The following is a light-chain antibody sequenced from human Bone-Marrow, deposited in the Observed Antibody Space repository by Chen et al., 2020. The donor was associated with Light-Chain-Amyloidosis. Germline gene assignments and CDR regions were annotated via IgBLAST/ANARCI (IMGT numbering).Light chain of an antibody. Sequence: SHVLTQPSSVSVAPGQTATIACGGNNIGSTRVHWYQQTPGQAPLLVVYDDSDRPSGIPERLSGSNSGNTVTLTISRVEAGDEADYYCQVWDRSSDRPVFGGGTKLTVL. CDR1: NIGSTR. V-gene: IGLV3-21*02. CDR2: DDS. CDR3: QVWDRSSDRPV. J-gene: IGLJ3*02.